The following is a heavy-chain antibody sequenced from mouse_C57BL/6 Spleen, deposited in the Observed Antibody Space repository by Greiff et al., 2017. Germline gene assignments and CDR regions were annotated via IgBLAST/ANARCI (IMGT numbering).Heavy chain of an antibody. D-gene: IGHD4-1*02. V-gene: IGHV1-22*01. CDR1: GYTFTDYN. Sequence: EVKLQESGPELVKPGASVKMSCKASGYTFTDYNMHWVKQSHGKSLEWIGYINPNNGGTSYNQKFKGKATLTVNKSSSTAYMELRSLTSEDSAVYYCARQRSNWDPHWYFDVWGTGTTVTVSS. CDR3: ARQRSNWDPHWYFDV. J-gene: IGHJ1*03. CDR2: INPNNGGT.